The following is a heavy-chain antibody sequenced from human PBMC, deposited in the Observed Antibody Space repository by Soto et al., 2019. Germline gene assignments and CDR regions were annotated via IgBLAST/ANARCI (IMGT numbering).Heavy chain of an antibody. V-gene: IGHV4-59*08. CDR1: GGSINDYY. CDR2: IYYSGST. J-gene: IGHJ1*01. Sequence: PSDTLSLTCTVSGGSINDYYWTWIRQPPGKGLEWIGNIYYSGSTNYNPSLESRVTISVDTSKNQFFLKLYTVTAADTAVYYCARFQQYFQHWGQGALVTVSS. CDR3: ARFQQYFQH.